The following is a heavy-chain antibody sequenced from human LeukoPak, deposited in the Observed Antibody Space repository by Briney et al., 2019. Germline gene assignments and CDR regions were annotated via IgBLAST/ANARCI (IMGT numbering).Heavy chain of an antibody. CDR2: TYYRSKWYN. D-gene: IGHD2-2*01. CDR3: AREADCSSTSCYAGPVDY. CDR1: GDSASSNSAA. J-gene: IGHJ4*02. V-gene: IGHV6-1*01. Sequence: SQTLSLTCAISGDSASSNSAAWNWIRQSPSRGLEWLGRTYYRSKWYNDYAVSVKSRITINPDTSKNQFSLQLNSVTPEDTAVYYCAREADCSSTSCYAGPVDYWGQGTLVTVSS.